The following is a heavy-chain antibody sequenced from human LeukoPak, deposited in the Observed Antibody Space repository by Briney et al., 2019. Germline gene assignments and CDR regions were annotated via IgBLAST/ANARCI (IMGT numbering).Heavy chain of an antibody. CDR3: ARETSQKGAHYMDV. CDR2: IYYSGTT. Sequence: SETLSLTCTVSGGSISSRTYYWGWIRQPPGKGLEWIGTIYYSGTTYYNPSLKSRVTISLDTSKNQFSLKLSSVTAADTAVYYCARETSQKGAHYMDVWGKGTTVTISS. D-gene: IGHD3-16*01. CDR1: GGSISSRTYY. J-gene: IGHJ6*03. V-gene: IGHV4-39*07.